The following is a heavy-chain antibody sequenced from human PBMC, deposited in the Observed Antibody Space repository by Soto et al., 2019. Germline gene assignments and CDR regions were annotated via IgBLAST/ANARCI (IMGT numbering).Heavy chain of an antibody. V-gene: IGHV3-30*18. D-gene: IGHD6-19*01. CDR1: GFTFSSYG. CDR2: ISFDGSNK. CDR3: AKDSYSSGWALDGGPFDY. J-gene: IGHJ4*02. Sequence: QVQLVESGGGVVQPGRSLRLSCAASGFTFSSYGMHWVRQAPGKGLEWVAVISFDGSNKYYPDSVRGRFTISRDNSKNPLYLQMNSLRAEDTAMYYCAKDSYSSGWALDGGPFDYWGQGTLVTVSS.